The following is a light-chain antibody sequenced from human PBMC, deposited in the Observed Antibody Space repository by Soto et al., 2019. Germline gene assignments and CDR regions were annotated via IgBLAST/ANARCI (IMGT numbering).Light chain of an antibody. Sequence: QPAPVSGSPGQSITISCTGTSSDVGGYNYVSWYQQHPGKAPKLMIYDVSNRPSGVSNRFSGSKSGNTASLTISGLQAEDEADYYCSSYTSSSTYVFGTGTKVTVL. J-gene: IGLJ1*01. CDR2: DVS. CDR1: SSDVGGYNY. CDR3: SSYTSSSTYV. V-gene: IGLV2-14*01.